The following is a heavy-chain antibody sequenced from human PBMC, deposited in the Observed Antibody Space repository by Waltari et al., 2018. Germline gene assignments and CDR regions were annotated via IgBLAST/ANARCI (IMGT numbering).Heavy chain of an antibody. V-gene: IGHV3-74*01. Sequence: EVKLVASGDGLVQLGGSLRLSCAASGFTVRGYWMHWVRQGPGKGTVWISRINSDESSTNYADSVRGRFTISRDNAKNTLYLQMDSLRVEDTAVYYCVRYSSGSFDWGQGTLVTVSS. CDR3: VRYSSGSFD. J-gene: IGHJ4*02. CDR1: GFTVRGYW. D-gene: IGHD6-19*01. CDR2: INSDESST.